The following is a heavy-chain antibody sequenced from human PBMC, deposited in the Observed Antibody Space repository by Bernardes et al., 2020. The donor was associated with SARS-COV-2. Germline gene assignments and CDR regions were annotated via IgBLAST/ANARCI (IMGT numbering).Heavy chain of an antibody. CDR3: ARGVVLMVYAIGRGGRHPWFDP. CDR1: GGSFSGYY. V-gene: IGHV4-34*01. J-gene: IGHJ5*02. D-gene: IGHD2-8*01. CDR2: INHSGST. Sequence: SEPLSLTCAVYGGSFSGYYWSWIRQPPGKGLEWIGGINHSGSTNYNPSLKSRVTISVDTSKNQFSLKLSSLTAADTAVYYCARGVVLMVYAIGRGGRHPWFDPWGQGTLVTVSS.